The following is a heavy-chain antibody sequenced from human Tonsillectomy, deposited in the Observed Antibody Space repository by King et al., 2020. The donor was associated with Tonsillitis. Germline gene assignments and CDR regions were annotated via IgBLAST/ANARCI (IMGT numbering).Heavy chain of an antibody. J-gene: IGHJ6*02. Sequence: EVQLVESGGGLVQPGGSLRLSCAASGFTVSSNYMNWVRQAPGKGLEWVSVIYSGGSTYYADSVKGRFTISRDNSKNTLYLQMNSLRAEDTAVYYCAREGASDDYITYYYYYAMDFWGQGTTVTVSS. D-gene: IGHD4-11*01. CDR1: GFTVSSNY. V-gene: IGHV3-66*01. CDR3: AREGASDDYITYYYYYAMDF. CDR2: IYSGGST.